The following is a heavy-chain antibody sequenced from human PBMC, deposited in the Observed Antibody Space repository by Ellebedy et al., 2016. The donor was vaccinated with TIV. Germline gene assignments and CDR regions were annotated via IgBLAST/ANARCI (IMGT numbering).Heavy chain of an antibody. CDR1: GGSFSGYY. V-gene: IGHV4-34*01. J-gene: IGHJ6*02. CDR2: INHSGST. Sequence: SETLSLXXAVYGGSFSGYYWSWIRQPPGKGLEWIGEINHSGSTNYNPSLKSRVTISVDTSKNQFSLKLSSVTAADTAVYYCARYYYYYGMDGWGQGTTVTVSS. CDR3: ARYYYYYGMDG.